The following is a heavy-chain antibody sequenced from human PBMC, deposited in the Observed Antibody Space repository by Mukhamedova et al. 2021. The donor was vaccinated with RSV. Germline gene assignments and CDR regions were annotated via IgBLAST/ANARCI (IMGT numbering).Heavy chain of an antibody. J-gene: IGHJ4*02. V-gene: IGHV3-74*01. CDR3: LRGNRTVPY. CDR1: TFSDYW. CDR2: INTDGSIT. D-gene: IGHD1/OR15-1a*01. Sequence: TFSDYWMHWVRQAPGKGLVWVTRINTDGSITNYADSAKGRFTISRDNEKNTVYLQMIGLSAEDTAVYYCLRGNRTVPYWGQGTLVT.